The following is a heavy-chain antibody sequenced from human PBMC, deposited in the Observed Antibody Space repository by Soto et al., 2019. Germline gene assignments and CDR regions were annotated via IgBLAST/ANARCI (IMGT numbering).Heavy chain of an antibody. J-gene: IGHJ4*02. D-gene: IGHD1-1*01. Sequence: GSLRLSCAASGFTFSSNSMSWVSQAPGKGLEWVSSISSSSSYINYADSVKGRFTISRDTSKNQFSLKVSSVTAADTAVYYCARQQRDNWYVDYWGQGTLVTVSS. V-gene: IGHV3-21*01. CDR3: ARQQRDNWYVDY. CDR2: ISSSSSYI. CDR1: GFTFSSNS.